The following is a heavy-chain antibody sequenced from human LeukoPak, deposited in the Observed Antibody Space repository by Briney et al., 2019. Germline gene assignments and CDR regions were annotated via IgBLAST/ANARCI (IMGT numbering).Heavy chain of an antibody. CDR2: INHSGST. J-gene: IGHJ4*02. CDR3: ARGRRDGYKSRNWGASPLDY. CDR1: GGSISSYY. D-gene: IGHD5-24*01. V-gene: IGHV4-34*01. Sequence: SETLSLTCTVSGGSISSYYWSWIRQPPGKGLEWIGEINHSGSTNYNPSLKSRVTISVDTSKNQFSLKLSSVTAADTAVYYCARGRRDGYKSRNWGASPLDYWGQGTLVTVSS.